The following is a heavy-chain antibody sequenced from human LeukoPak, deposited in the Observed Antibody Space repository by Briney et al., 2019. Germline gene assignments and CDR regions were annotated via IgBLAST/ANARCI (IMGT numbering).Heavy chain of an antibody. D-gene: IGHD2-15*01. V-gene: IGHV3-23*01. CDR3: AKDQALSLSGSRALDY. Sequence: GGSLRLSCVASGFTFSTYALSWVRQAPGKGLEWVSAISSSGGSPYYADSVNGRFTISRDNSKNTLYLQMNSLRAEDTALYYCAKDQALSLSGSRALDYWGQGTLVTVSS. J-gene: IGHJ4*02. CDR1: GFTFSTYA. CDR2: ISSSGGSP.